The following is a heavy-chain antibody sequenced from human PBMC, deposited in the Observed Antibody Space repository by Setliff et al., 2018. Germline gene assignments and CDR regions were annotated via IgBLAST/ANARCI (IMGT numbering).Heavy chain of an antibody. CDR1: GGSISNYY. D-gene: IGHD3-22*01. CDR2: ISDSGYT. Sequence: SSETLSLTCIVSGGSISNYYWSWIRQPPGKGLEWIGYISDSGYTNYNPALKSRVTMSVDTSKNEVSLKLSSVTAADTAIYFCARAVDSSGYFPFWYFDLWGRGTLVTVSS. CDR3: ARAVDSSGYFPFWYFDL. V-gene: IGHV4-59*01. J-gene: IGHJ2*01.